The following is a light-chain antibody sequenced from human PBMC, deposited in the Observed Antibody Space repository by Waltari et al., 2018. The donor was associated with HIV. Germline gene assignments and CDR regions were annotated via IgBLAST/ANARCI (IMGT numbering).Light chain of an antibody. J-gene: IGLJ1*01. CDR3: GADLGSGSNFVYV. CDR1: SGYSNYT. CDR2: VGTGGIVG. Sequence: QPVLTQPPSASASLGASVTLTCTLSSGYSNYTVDWYQQRPGKGPRFVMRVGTGGIVGSKGDGIPDRFSVLGSGLNRYLTIKNIQEEDESDYHCGADLGSGSNFVYVFGTGTKVTVL. V-gene: IGLV9-49*01.